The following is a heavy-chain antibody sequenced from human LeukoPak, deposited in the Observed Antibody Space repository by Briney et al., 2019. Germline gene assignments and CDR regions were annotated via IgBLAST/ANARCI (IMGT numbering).Heavy chain of an antibody. Sequence: GGSLRLSCAASGFTFSSYEMNWVRQAPGKGLEWVSYISSSGSTIYYADSVKGRFTISRDNAKNSLYLQMNSLRAEDTAVYYCAKGVYYDFWSGYYLDYWGQGTLVTVSS. CDR1: GFTFSSYE. V-gene: IGHV3-48*03. CDR2: ISSSGSTI. CDR3: AKGVYYDFWSGYYLDY. J-gene: IGHJ4*02. D-gene: IGHD3-3*01.